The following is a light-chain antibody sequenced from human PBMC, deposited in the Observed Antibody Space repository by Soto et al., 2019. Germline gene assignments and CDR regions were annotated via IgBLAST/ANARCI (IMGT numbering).Light chain of an antibody. Sequence: SYELTQPPSVPVSPGQTARITCSGDALPKQYAYWYQQKPGQAPVLVIYKDSERPSGIPERFSGSSSGTTVTLTTSGVQAEDEADYYCQSADSSGTWVFGGGTKVTVL. CDR3: QSADSSGTWV. CDR1: ALPKQY. CDR2: KDS. V-gene: IGLV3-25*02. J-gene: IGLJ3*02.